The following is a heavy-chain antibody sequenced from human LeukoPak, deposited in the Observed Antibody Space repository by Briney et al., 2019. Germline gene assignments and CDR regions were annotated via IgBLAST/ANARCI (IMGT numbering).Heavy chain of an antibody. D-gene: IGHD3-22*01. J-gene: IGHJ4*02. CDR3: ARLPLTYYYDSSGYPDDY. CDR2: INPNSGGT. V-gene: IGHV1-2*06. CDR1: GYTFTGYY. Sequence: ASVKVSCKASGYTFTGYYMHWERQAPGQGLEWMGRINPNSGGTNYAQKFQGRVTMTRDTSISTAYMELSRLRSDDTAVYYCARLPLTYYYDSSGYPDDYWGQGTLVTVSS.